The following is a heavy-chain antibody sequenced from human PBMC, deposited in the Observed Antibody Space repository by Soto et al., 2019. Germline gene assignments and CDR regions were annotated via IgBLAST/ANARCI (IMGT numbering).Heavy chain of an antibody. CDR1: GFTFGDYA. D-gene: IGHD3-16*01. J-gene: IGHJ4*02. CDR3: ATLGGNLGAFDY. V-gene: IGHV3-49*03. CDR2: IRSKAYGGTT. Sequence: GGSLRLSCTASGFTFGDYAMSWFRQAPGKGLEWVGFIRSKAYGGTTEYAASVKGRFTISRDDSKSTAYLQMNSLKTEDTAVYYCATLGGNLGAFDYWGQGTLVTVSS.